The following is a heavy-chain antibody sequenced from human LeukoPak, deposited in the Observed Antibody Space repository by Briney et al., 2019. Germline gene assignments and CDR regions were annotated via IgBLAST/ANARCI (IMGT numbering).Heavy chain of an antibody. CDR2: IYYSGST. CDR1: GGSISSHY. Sequence: PSETLSLTCTVSGGSISSHYWSWIRQPPGKGLEWIGYIYYSGSTNYNPSLKSRVTISVDTSKNQFSLKLNSVTAADTAVYYCATTTIRLGFWGQGTLVTVSS. D-gene: IGHD1-26*01. V-gene: IGHV4-59*11. J-gene: IGHJ4*02. CDR3: ATTTIRLGF.